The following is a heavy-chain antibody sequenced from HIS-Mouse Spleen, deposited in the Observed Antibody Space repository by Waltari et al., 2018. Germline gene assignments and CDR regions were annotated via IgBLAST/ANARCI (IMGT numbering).Heavy chain of an antibody. Sequence: QVQLLQSGAEVKKPGASVKVSRKASGYPCTRYDMHWVRQAPGQGLEWMGWINPNSGGTNYAQKFQGRVTMTRDTSISTAYMELSRLRSDDTAVYYCARDNSRGFDYWGQGTLVTVSS. V-gene: IGHV1-2*02. D-gene: IGHD6-13*01. J-gene: IGHJ4*02. CDR2: INPNSGGT. CDR1: GYPCTRYD. CDR3: ARDNSRGFDY.